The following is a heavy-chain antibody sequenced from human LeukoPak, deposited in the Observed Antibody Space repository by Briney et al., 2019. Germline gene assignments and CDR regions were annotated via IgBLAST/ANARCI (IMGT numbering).Heavy chain of an antibody. D-gene: IGHD3-16*01. J-gene: IGHJ6*04. CDR2: IHNDGTMG. V-gene: IGHV3-30*02. Sequence: PGGSLRLPCAASGFTFSRLGMQWVRQAPGKGLEWVAVIHNDGTMGQYAGSVKGRFTISKDFSRNTLYLQMNSLRDDDTAVYYCAKEGDEFRGYLDVWGKGTTVTVSS. CDR3: AKEGDEFRGYLDV. CDR1: GFTFSRLG.